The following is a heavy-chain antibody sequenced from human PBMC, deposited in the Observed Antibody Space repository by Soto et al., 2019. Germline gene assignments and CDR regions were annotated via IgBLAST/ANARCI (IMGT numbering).Heavy chain of an antibody. J-gene: IGHJ5*02. Sequence: QVQLVESGGGVVQPGRSLRLSCAASGFSFSISPMHWVRQAPGKWPEWVALISYDGTNKFYADSVKGRFTISRDNSTSTLYLQVDSLRSEDAAVYYCARDPKTSGGQHWAFNYFDTWGQGALVHVS. CDR3: ARDPKTSGGQHWAFNYFDT. D-gene: IGHD7-27*01. V-gene: IGHV3-30-3*01. CDR2: ISYDGTNK. CDR1: GFSFSISP.